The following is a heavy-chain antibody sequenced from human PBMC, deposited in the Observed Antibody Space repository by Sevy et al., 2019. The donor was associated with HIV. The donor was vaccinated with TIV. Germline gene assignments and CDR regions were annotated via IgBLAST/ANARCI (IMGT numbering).Heavy chain of an antibody. D-gene: IGHD3-22*01. V-gene: IGHV3-15*01. Sequence: GSLRLSCAASGFTFSNAWMSWVRQAPGKGLEWVGRIKSKTDGGTTDYAAPVKGRFTISRDDSKNTLYLQMNSLKTEDTAVYYCTATLPGDFYDSSGYYYLPEYFQHWGQGTLVTVSS. J-gene: IGHJ1*01. CDR2: IKSKTDGGTT. CDR3: TATLPGDFYDSSGYYYLPEYFQH. CDR1: GFTFSNAW.